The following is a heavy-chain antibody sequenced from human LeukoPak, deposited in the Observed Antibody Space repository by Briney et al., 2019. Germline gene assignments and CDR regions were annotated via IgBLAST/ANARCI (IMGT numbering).Heavy chain of an antibody. J-gene: IGHJ3*02. V-gene: IGHV3-48*03. D-gene: IGHD4-17*01. CDR1: GFTLGSYE. CDR2: ISSSDTTI. CDR3: ASNVTTTPITTGGAFNI. Sequence: GGSLRLSCAASGFTLGSYEMNWVRQAPGKGLEWISFISSSDTTIYYADSVKGRFTISRDNAKNSLYLQMNSLRAEDTAVYYCASNVTTTPITTGGAFNIWGQGTMVTVSS.